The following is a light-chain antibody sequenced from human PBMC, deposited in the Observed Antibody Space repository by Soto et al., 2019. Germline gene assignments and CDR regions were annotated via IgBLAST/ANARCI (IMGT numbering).Light chain of an antibody. V-gene: IGKV3-15*01. Sequence: DIVMTQSPATLSVSPGERATLSCRASQSVNRKLAWYQQKPGQAPRLLIYDASAGATGIPARFSGSGSGTEFTLTISSLQSEDFAVYYCQQYNNWPLTFGQGSKLEIK. CDR2: DAS. CDR1: QSVNRK. CDR3: QQYNNWPLT. J-gene: IGKJ2*01.